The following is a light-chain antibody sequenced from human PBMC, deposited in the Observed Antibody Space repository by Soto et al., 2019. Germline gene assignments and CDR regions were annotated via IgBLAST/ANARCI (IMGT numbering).Light chain of an antibody. J-gene: IGLJ1*01. V-gene: IGLV1-44*01. CDR3: SSWDASLNGYV. CDR1: SSNIGSKT. CDR2: NSY. Sequence: QSVLTQPPSASGTPGQRGTISCSGSSSNIGSKTVNWYRQLPGTVPKLLIYNSYQRPSGVPDRFSASKSGTSASLAISGLQSEDEADYYCSSWDASLNGYVFGTGTKLTVL.